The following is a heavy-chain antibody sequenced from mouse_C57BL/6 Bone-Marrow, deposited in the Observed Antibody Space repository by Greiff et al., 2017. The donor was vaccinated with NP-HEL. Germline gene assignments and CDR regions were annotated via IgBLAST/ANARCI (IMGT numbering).Heavy chain of an antibody. Sequence: EVQLQQSGAELVRPGASVKLSCTASGFTITDYYMHWVKQRPGQGLEWIGRIDPEDGDTNYAPKFQGKATMTADTSSNTAYLQLSSLTSEDTAVYYCTSRGYYDYDWGQGTTLTVSS. CDR3: TSRGYYDYD. CDR1: GFTITDYY. J-gene: IGHJ2*01. CDR2: IDPEDGDT. D-gene: IGHD2-4*01. V-gene: IGHV14-1*01.